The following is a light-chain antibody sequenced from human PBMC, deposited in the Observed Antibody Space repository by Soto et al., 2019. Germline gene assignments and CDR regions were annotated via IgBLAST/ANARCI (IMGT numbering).Light chain of an antibody. CDR1: QSVSGY. J-gene: IGKJ5*01. Sequence: EIVLPQSPGTLSLSPGERANLSCRASQSVSGYLAWYQQKPGQAPRLLIYDISKRATGIPARFSGSGSATDFTLTISSLEPEDVAVYYCQHRSSWPITLGQGTRLEIK. CDR3: QHRSSWPIT. CDR2: DIS. V-gene: IGKV3-11*01.